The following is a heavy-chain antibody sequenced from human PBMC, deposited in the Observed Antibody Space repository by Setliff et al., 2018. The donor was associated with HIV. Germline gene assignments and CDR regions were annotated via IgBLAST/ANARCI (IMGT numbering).Heavy chain of an antibody. CDR1: DYMFIDYY. Sequence: SVKVSCKASDYMFIDYYIHWVRQAPGQGLEWMGWMNSRSGNIRYAQKFQGRVTMTRDTSINTAYMELSGLTSDDTAVYYCARQLSNSFDYWGQGTLVTVSS. CDR3: ARQLSNSFDY. CDR2: MNSRSGNI. V-gene: IGHV1-2*02. D-gene: IGHD1-1*01. J-gene: IGHJ4*02.